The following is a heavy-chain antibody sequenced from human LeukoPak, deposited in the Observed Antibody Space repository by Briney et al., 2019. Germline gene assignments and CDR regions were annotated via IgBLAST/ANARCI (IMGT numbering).Heavy chain of an antibody. D-gene: IGHD3-10*01. CDR3: ARDYYRTPGDY. V-gene: IGHV3-48*04. Sequence: KSGGSLRLSCAASGFTFSSYSMNWVRQAPGKGLEWVSYISSSSSTIYYADSVKGRFTISRDNAKNSLYLQMNSLRAEDTAVYYCARDYYRTPGDYWGQGTLVTVSS. CDR2: ISSSSSTI. CDR1: GFTFSSYS. J-gene: IGHJ4*02.